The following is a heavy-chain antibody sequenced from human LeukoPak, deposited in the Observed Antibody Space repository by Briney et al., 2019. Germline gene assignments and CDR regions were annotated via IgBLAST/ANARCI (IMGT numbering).Heavy chain of an antibody. J-gene: IGHJ3*02. Sequence: SETLSLTCAVYGGSFSGYYWSWIRQPPGKGLEWIGEINHSGSTNYNPSLKSRVTISVDTSKNQFSLKLSSVTAADTAVYYCARSFAFDIWGQGTMVTVSS. CDR1: GGSFSGYY. V-gene: IGHV4-34*01. CDR3: ARSFAFDI. CDR2: INHSGST.